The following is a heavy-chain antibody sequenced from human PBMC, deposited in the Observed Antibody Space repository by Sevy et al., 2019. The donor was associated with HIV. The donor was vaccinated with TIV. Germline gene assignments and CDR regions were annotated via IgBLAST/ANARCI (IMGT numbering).Heavy chain of an antibody. Sequence: ASVKVSCKVSGSTLTNLSMHWVRQAPGKGLEWMGTFDPEDGETIYAQKFQVRVTMTEDTSTDTAYLELSSLRSEDTAVYYCATTKDYYEDNGDPFDYWGQGTLVTVSS. J-gene: IGHJ4*02. CDR3: ATTKDYYEDNGDPFDY. CDR2: FDPEDGET. V-gene: IGHV1-24*01. CDR1: GSTLTNLS. D-gene: IGHD3-22*01.